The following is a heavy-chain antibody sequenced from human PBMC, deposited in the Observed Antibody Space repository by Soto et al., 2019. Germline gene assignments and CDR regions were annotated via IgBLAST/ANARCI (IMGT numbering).Heavy chain of an antibody. D-gene: IGHD3-22*01. CDR3: ARDGSGYDSSGYPPMPWYFDL. J-gene: IGHJ2*01. CDR1: GGTFSSYT. Sequence: QVQLVQSGAEVKKPGSSVKVSCKASGGTFSSYTISWVRQAPGQGLEWMGRIIPILGIANYAQKFQGRVTITADKSTSTAYMELSSLRSEDTAVYYCARDGSGYDSSGYPPMPWYFDLWGRGTLVTVSS. V-gene: IGHV1-69*08. CDR2: IIPILGIA.